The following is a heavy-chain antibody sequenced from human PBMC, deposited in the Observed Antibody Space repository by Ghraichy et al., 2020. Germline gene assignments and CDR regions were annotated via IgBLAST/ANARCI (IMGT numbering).Heavy chain of an antibody. CDR3: ARGRKLRFLEWLLSSWFDP. Sequence: ESLNISCAVYGGSFSGYYWSWIRQPPGKGLEWIGEINHSGSTNYNPSLKSRVTISVDTSKNQFSLKLSSVTAADTAVYYCARGRKLRFLEWLLSSWFDPWGQGTLVTVSS. CDR2: INHSGST. J-gene: IGHJ5*02. V-gene: IGHV4-34*01. D-gene: IGHD3-3*01. CDR1: GGSFSGYY.